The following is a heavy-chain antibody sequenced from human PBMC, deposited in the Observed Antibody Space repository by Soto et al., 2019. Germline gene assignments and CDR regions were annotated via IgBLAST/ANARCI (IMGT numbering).Heavy chain of an antibody. CDR2: ISYDGSNK. CDR3: AKDSLDYGDYYFDY. V-gene: IGHV3-30*18. J-gene: IGHJ4*02. D-gene: IGHD4-17*01. CDR1: GFTFSSYG. Sequence: QVQLVESGGGVVKPGRSLRLSCAASGFTFSSYGMHWVRQAPGKGLEWVAVISYDGSNKYYADSVKGRFTISRDNSKNTLYLQMNSLRAEDTAVYYCAKDSLDYGDYYFDYWGQGTLVTVSS.